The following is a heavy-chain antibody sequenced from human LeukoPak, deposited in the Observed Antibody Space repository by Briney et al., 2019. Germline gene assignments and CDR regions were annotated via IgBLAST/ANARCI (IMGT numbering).Heavy chain of an antibody. J-gene: IGHJ5*02. CDR2: IYHSGST. CDR1: GGSISSSNW. D-gene: IGHD3-9*01. CDR3: ARIQYFDWLLYGWFDP. Sequence: SGTLSLTCAVSGGSISSSNWWSWVRQPPGKGLEWIGEIYHSGSTNYNPSLRSRVTISVDKSKNQFSLKLSSVTAADTAVYYCARIQYFDWLLYGWFDPWGQGTLVTVSS. V-gene: IGHV4-4*02.